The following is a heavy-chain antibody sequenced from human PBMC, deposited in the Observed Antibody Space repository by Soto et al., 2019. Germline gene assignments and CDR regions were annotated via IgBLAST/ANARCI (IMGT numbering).Heavy chain of an antibody. CDR1: GYRFTTYW. V-gene: IGHV5-51*01. D-gene: IGHD2-15*01. CDR2: IYPFYSDT. J-gene: IGHJ3*02. CDR3: GRRYFSGVTCAFDI. Sequence: GESLKISCQSSGYRFTTYWVCWVRQMPVKGLEFMGIIYPFYSDTRYSPSFQGHVTISSYISISTSYLQLITLKASDTAMYYFGRRYFSGVTCAFDIWGQGTMVTVSS.